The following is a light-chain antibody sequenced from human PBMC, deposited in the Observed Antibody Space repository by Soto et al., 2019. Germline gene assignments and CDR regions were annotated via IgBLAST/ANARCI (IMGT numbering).Light chain of an antibody. J-gene: IGKJ5*01. CDR2: GGY. V-gene: IGKV1-9*01. Sequence: DIRLTQSPSILSASVGDRVTLTCRASQDVSDFLAWYQHAPGKAPNLLIYGGYTLQSGVPSRFSGTGSGTEFTLTISSLQPEDFATYYCLQHNSYPPTFGQGTRLEIK. CDR1: QDVSDF. CDR3: LQHNSYPPT.